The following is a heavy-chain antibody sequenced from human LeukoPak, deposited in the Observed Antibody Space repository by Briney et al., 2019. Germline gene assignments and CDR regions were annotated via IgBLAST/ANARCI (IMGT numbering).Heavy chain of an antibody. D-gene: IGHD2-2*01. J-gene: IGHJ4*02. CDR3: AITGYCSSTSCENYLDY. Sequence: SVKVSCKASGGTFSSYAISWVRQAPGQGLEWMGRIIPILGIANYAQKFQGRVTITADKSTSTAYMELSSLRSEDTAVYYCAITGYCSSTSCENYLDYWGQGTLVTVSS. V-gene: IGHV1-69*04. CDR2: IIPILGIA. CDR1: GGTFSSYA.